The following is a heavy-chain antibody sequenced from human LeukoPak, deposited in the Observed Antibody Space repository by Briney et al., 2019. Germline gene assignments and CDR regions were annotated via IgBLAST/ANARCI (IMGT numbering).Heavy chain of an antibody. Sequence: PGKSLRLSCAASGFTFSSYAMHWVRQAPGKGLEWVAVISYDGSNKYYADSVKGRFTISRDNSKNTLYLQMNSLRAEDTAVYYCARDYPKGNRAGGGTPGNWFDPWGQGTLVTVSS. CDR3: ARDYPKGNRAGGGTPGNWFDP. J-gene: IGHJ5*02. V-gene: IGHV3-30-3*01. D-gene: IGHD3-16*01. CDR1: GFTFSSYA. CDR2: ISYDGSNK.